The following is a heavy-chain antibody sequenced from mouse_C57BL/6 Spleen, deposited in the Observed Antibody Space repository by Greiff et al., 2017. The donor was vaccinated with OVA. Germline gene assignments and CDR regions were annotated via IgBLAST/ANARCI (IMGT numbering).Heavy chain of an antibody. CDR2: IWRGGST. CDR1: GFSLTSYG. D-gene: IGHD1-1*01. Sequence: VQLQQSGPGLVQPSQSLSITCPVSGFSLTSYGVHWFRQSPGTGLGWLGVIWRGGSTDYNAAFMSRLSITKDNSKSQVFFKMNSLQADDTAIYYCAKEGPQITTVVRYFDVWGTGTTVTVSS. CDR3: AKEGPQITTVVRYFDV. J-gene: IGHJ1*03. V-gene: IGHV2-5*01.